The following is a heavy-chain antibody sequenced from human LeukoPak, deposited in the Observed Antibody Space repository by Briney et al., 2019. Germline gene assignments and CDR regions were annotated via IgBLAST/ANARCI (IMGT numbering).Heavy chain of an antibody. V-gene: IGHV3-23*01. J-gene: IGHJ4*02. Sequence: PGGSLRLSCAASGFTFSRHAMSWVRQAPGKGLEWVSVISGSGGYTNYADSVKGRFTISRDNSKNTLYLQMNSPRVEDTAVYYCTKRRGDIYDGNSFDYWGQGTLVTVSS. D-gene: IGHD4-23*01. CDR1: GFTFSRHA. CDR3: TKRRGDIYDGNSFDY. CDR2: ISGSGGYT.